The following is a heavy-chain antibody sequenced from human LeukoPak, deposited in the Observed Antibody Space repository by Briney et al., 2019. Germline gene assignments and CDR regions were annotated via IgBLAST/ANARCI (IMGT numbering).Heavy chain of an antibody. CDR3: ARVYDSSGYNWFDP. D-gene: IGHD3-22*01. CDR1: GGSISSYY. J-gene: IGHJ5*02. Sequence: SETLSLTCTVSGGSISSYYWSWIRQPPGKGLEWIGYIYYSGSTNCNPSLKSRVTISVDTSKNQFSLKLSSVTAADTAVYYCARVYDSSGYNWFDPWGQGTLVTVSS. V-gene: IGHV4-59*01. CDR2: IYYSGST.